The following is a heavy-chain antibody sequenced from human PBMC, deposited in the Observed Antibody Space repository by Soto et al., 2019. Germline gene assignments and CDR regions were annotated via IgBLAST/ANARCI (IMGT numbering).Heavy chain of an antibody. Sequence: EVQLVESGGGLVQPGGSLRLSCAASGFTFSHYWMYWVRQAPGKGLVWVSRINSDGSVSSYADSVKGRLTISRDNVKNTRSLQMDSLRAEDTAVDYCARGDCVGGTCYSSAGSFYYDMDVWGKGTTVTVFS. CDR2: INSDGSVS. V-gene: IGHV3-74*01. D-gene: IGHD2-15*01. J-gene: IGHJ6*03. CDR3: ARGDCVGGTCYSSAGSFYYDMDV. CDR1: GFTFSHYW.